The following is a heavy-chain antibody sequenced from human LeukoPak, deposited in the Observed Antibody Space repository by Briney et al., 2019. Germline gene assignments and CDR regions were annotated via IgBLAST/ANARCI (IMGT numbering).Heavy chain of an antibody. D-gene: IGHD3-10*01. CDR2: IIPIFGTA. CDR3: ARDSTMVRGVHDY. CDR1: GGTFSSYA. V-gene: IGHV1-69*01. Sequence: SVKVSCKASGGTFSSYAISWVRQAPGQGLEWMGGIIPIFGTANYAQKFQGRVTITADESTSTAYMELSSLRSEDTAVYYCARDSTMVRGVHDYWGQRTLVTVSS. J-gene: IGHJ4*02.